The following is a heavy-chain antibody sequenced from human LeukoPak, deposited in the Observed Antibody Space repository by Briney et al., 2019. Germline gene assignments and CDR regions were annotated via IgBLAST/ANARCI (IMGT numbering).Heavy chain of an antibody. CDR1: GFTFSSYS. CDR3: ARGVVVVAAATYNWFDP. CDR2: ISSSSSTI. V-gene: IGHV3-48*01. Sequence: GGSLRLSCAASGFTFSSYSMNWVRQAPGMGLEWVSYISSSSSTIYYADSVKGRFTISRDNAKNSLYLQMNSLRAEDTAVYYCARGVVVVAAATYNWFDPWGQGTLVTVSS. J-gene: IGHJ5*02. D-gene: IGHD2-15*01.